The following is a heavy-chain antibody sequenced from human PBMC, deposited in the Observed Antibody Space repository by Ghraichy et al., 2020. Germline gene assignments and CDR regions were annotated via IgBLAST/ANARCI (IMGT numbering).Heavy chain of an antibody. J-gene: IGHJ6*03. Sequence: GGSLRLSCAASGFTFSGYAMSWVRQAPGKGLEWVSGISDSGGNTSYADSVKGRFTISRDNSKNTLYLQMNSLRAEDTAVFYCAKDSSSAWFEVKGDYYYYYMDVRGKGTTVTVSS. V-gene: IGHV3-23*01. CDR1: GFTFSGYA. CDR3: AKDSSSAWFEVKGDYYYYYMDV. CDR2: ISDSGGNT. D-gene: IGHD6-13*01.